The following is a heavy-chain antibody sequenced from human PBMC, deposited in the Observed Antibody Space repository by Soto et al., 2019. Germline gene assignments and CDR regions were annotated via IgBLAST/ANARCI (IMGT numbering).Heavy chain of an antibody. Sequence: QVQLQESGPGLLKPSETLSLTCTLSGDSVSSGASHWTWIRQSPGKGLEWIGYIHHNETADCNPYLTSRVIISVDTSKNQSSLKLSAATTADTAVYYCARLDRSTSKIGVWGQWTKVTVS. V-gene: IGHV4-61*08. J-gene: IGHJ3*01. D-gene: IGHD3-22*01. CDR1: GDSVSSGASH. CDR2: IHHNETA. CDR3: ARLDRSTSKIGV.